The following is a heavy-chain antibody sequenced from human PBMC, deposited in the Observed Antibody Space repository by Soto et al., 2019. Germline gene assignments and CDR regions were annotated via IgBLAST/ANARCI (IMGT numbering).Heavy chain of an antibody. V-gene: IGHV1-18*01. CDR2: ISAYNGNT. CDR3: AREPIEGYCSGGSCYSPYFDC. D-gene: IGHD2-15*01. CDR1: GYTFTSYG. J-gene: IGHJ4*02. Sequence: QVQLVQSGAEVKKPGASVKVSCKASGYTFTSYGISWVRQAPGQGLEWMGWISAYNGNTNYAQKLQGRVTMTTDTSTSTAYMELRSLRSDDTAVYYCAREPIEGYCSGGSCYSPYFDCWGQGTLVTVSS.